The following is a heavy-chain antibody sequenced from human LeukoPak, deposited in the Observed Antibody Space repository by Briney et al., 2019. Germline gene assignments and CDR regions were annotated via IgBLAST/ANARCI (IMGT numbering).Heavy chain of an antibody. D-gene: IGHD6-6*01. J-gene: IGHJ4*02. CDR3: ARGHSSSYHYFDY. CDR2: IYYSGST. CDR1: GGSISSSSYY. V-gene: IGHV4-31*03. Sequence: PSETLSLTCTVSGGSISSSSYYWSWIRQHPGKGLEYIGYIYYSGSTYCNPSLKSRVTISVDMSKNQFSLNLSSVSAADTAVYYCARGHSSSYHYFDYWGQGTLVTVSS.